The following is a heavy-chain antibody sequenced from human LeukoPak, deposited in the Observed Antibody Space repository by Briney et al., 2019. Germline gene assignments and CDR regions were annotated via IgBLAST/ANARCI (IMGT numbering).Heavy chain of an antibody. CDR1: GFTVSSYA. D-gene: IGHD2-2*01. Sequence: QPGGSLRLSCAASGFTVSSYAMSWVRQAPGKGLEWVSAISGSGGSTYYADSVKGRFTISRDNSKNTLYLQMNSLRAEDTAVYYCAKDWDQLRSGHFGYWGQGTLVTVSS. J-gene: IGHJ4*02. V-gene: IGHV3-23*01. CDR3: AKDWDQLRSGHFGY. CDR2: ISGSGGST.